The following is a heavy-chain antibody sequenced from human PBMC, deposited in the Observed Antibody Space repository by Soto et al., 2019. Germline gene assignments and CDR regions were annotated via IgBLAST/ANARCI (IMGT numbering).Heavy chain of an antibody. CDR2: IWYDGSNK. CDR1: GFTFSSYG. Sequence: QVQLVESGGGVVQPGRSLRLSCAASGFTFSSYGMHWVRQAPGKGLEWVAVIWYDGSNKYYADSVKGRFTISRDTSKNTLYLPMNSMRAEDTAVYYCAREYGAVGVYSWGQGTLVTVSS. CDR3: AREYGAVGVYS. D-gene: IGHD3-10*01. V-gene: IGHV3-33*01. J-gene: IGHJ1*01.